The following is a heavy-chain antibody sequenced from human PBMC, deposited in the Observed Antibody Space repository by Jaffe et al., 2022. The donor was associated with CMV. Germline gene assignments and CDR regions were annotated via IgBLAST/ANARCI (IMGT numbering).Heavy chain of an antibody. CDR3: ARGFCSSTSCYPPDYYYGMDV. CDR2: INHSGST. V-gene: IGHV4-34*01. Sequence: QVQLQQWGAGLLKPSETLSLTCAVYGGSFSGYYWSWIRQPPGKGLEWIGEINHSGSTNYNPSLKSRVTISVDTSKNQFSLKLSSVTAADTAVYYCARGFCSSTSCYPPDYYYGMDVWGQGTTVTVSS. CDR1: GGSFSGYY. J-gene: IGHJ6*02. D-gene: IGHD2-2*01.